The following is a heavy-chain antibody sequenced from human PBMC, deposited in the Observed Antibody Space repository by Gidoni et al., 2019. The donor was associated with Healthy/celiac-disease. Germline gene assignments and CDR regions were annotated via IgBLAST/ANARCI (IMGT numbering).Heavy chain of an antibody. CDR2: IDPSDSYT. CDR1: GSSFTSHW. J-gene: IGHJ4*02. Sequence: EVQLVQSGAEVKKPGESLRISCKGSGSSFTSHWISWGRQMPGKGLGWMGRIDPSDSYTNYSPSFQGHVTTSADKSISTAYLQWSSLKASDTAMYYCARRGFYDIDWNFGLEDYWGQGTLVTVSS. V-gene: IGHV5-10-1*03. CDR3: ARRGFYDIDWNFGLEDY. D-gene: IGHD1-7*01.